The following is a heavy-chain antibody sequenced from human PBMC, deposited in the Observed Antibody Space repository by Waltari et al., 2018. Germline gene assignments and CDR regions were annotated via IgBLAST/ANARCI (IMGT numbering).Heavy chain of an antibody. CDR1: GGTFSSYD. CDR2: IIPIFGTA. CDR3: ARGIYGSGSPTKRYYGMDV. V-gene: IGHV1-69*05. Sequence: QVQLVQSGAEVKKPGSSVKVSCKASGGTFSSYDSSWVRHAPGQGLEWMGGIIPIFGTANYAQKFQGGVTSTTDESTSTAYMGLSSLRSEDTAVYYCARGIYGSGSPTKRYYGMDVWGQGTTVTVSS. D-gene: IGHD3-10*01. J-gene: IGHJ6*02.